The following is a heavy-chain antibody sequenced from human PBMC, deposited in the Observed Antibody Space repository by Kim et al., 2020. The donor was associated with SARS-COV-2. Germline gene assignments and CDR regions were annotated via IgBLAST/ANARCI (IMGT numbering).Heavy chain of an antibody. CDR1: GFTFDDYA. V-gene: IGHV3-9*01. CDR2: ISWNSGSI. J-gene: IGHJ4*02. CDR3: AKAGSIAVAGTPFDY. Sequence: GGSLRLSCAASGFTFDDYAMHWVRQAPGKGLEWVSGISWNSGSIGYADSVKGRFTISRDNAKNSLYLQMNSLRAEDTALYYCAKAGSIAVAGTPFDYWGQGTLVTVSS. D-gene: IGHD6-19*01.